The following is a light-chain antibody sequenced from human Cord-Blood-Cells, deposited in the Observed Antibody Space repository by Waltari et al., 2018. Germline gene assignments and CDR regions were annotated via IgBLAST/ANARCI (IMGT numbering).Light chain of an antibody. CDR3: QQYNNWPRT. J-gene: IGKJ2*01. V-gene: IGKV3-15*01. Sequence: EIVMTQSPATLSVSPGERATLSCRASQSVSSNLAWYQQKPGQAPRLRIYGASTRATGIPAMFSGSGSGTEFTLTISSLQSEDFAVYYCQQYNNWPRTFGQGTKLEIK. CDR1: QSVSSN. CDR2: GAS.